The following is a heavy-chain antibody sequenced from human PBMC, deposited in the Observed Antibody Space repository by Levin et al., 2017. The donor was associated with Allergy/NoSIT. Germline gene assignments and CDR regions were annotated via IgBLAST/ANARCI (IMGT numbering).Heavy chain of an antibody. CDR1: GGSLNNFV. CDR2: IIPISGPA. CDR3: ARGPIAAAAPWCMDV. V-gene: IGHV1-69*13. D-gene: IGHD6-13*01. Sequence: SVKVSCKASGGSLNNFVINWVRQAPGQGLEWMGSIIPISGPAYYAQKFQGRVTIIADDSTPTAFMELSSLKSEDTAVYFCARGPIAAAAPWCMDVWGEGTTVTVSP. J-gene: IGHJ6*04.